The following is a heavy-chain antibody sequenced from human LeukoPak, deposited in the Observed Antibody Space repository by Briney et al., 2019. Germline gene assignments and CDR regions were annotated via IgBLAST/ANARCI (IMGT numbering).Heavy chain of an antibody. CDR3: AKAVSVPEFDY. CDR1: GFTFSSYW. Sequence: GGSLRLSCAASGFTFSSYWMSWVRQAPGKGLEWVANIKKDGSEKYYVDSVKGRFTISRDNAKNSLYLQMNSLRAEDTAVYYCAKAVSVPEFDYWGQGTLVTVSS. CDR2: IKKDGSEK. J-gene: IGHJ4*02. D-gene: IGHD1-14*01. V-gene: IGHV3-7*01.